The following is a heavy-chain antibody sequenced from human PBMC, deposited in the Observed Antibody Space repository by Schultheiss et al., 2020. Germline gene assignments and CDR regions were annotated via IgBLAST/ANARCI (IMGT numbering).Heavy chain of an antibody. J-gene: IGHJ6*02. CDR3: AREGGTTLVYYYGMDV. D-gene: IGHD4-23*01. Sequence: SETLSLTCTVSGGSISSGSYYWSWIRQPAGKGLEWIGRIYTSGSTYYNPSLKSRVTISVDTSKNQFSLKLSSVTAADTAVYYCAREGGTTLVYYYGMDVWGQGTTVTVSS. CDR2: IYTSGST. V-gene: IGHV4-61*02. CDR1: GGSISSGSYY.